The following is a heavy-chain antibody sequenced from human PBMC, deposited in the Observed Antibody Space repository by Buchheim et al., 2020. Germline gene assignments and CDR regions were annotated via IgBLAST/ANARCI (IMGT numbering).Heavy chain of an antibody. Sequence: QVHLQESGPGLVKPSGTLSLTCVVSGDSIVSSNWWTWVRQSPGKGLEWIGELFHRGNTNYNPSLKNRVPMSVDTSTNQFSLNLSSVTAAETAVYFCTRLNRRGGIDPLSWGQGT. V-gene: IGHV4-4*02. CDR1: GDSIVSSNW. J-gene: IGHJ4*02. CDR2: LFHRGNT. D-gene: IGHD1-14*01. CDR3: TRLNRRGGIDPLS.